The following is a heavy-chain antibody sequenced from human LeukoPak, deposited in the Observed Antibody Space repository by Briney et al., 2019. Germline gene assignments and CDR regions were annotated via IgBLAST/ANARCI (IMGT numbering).Heavy chain of an antibody. D-gene: IGHD2-15*01. CDR3: ARQIVVVVAATGSSYYYYYMDV. Sequence: SETLSLTCTVSGGSISSYYWSWIRQPPGKGLEWIGYIYYSGSTNYNPSLKSRVTISVDTSKNHFSLKLSSVPAADTAVYYCARQIVVVVAATGSSYYYYYMDVWGKGTTVTVSS. V-gene: IGHV4-59*01. CDR2: IYYSGST. J-gene: IGHJ6*03. CDR1: GGSISSYY.